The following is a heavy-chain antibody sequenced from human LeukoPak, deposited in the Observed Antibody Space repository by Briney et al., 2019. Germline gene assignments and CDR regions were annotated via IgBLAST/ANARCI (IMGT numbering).Heavy chain of an antibody. CDR1: GFAFSSSG. V-gene: IGHV3-30*02. Sequence: GGSLRLSCAASGFAFSSSGMHWVRQAPGKGLEWVAFIRYNGIDKYYAEFVKDRITISRDDSKNTVYLQMNSLRPDDTAVYYCAKPHDSTGRHSLDSWGQGTLVTVST. CDR2: IRYNGIDK. D-gene: IGHD1-1*01. J-gene: IGHJ4*02. CDR3: AKPHDSTGRHSLDS.